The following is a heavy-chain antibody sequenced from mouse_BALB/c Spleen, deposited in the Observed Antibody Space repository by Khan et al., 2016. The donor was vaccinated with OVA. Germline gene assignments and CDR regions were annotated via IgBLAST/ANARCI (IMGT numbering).Heavy chain of an antibody. Sequence: EVQLQESGPGLVKPSQSLTLTCTVTGYSITSDYAWNWIRQFPGSKLEWMGYIHYSGSTSYNPSLKSRISITRDTSKNQFFLQFNSVTTEDTATYYCARRSVWGAGTTVTVSS. J-gene: IGHJ1*01. CDR2: IHYSGST. V-gene: IGHV3-2*02. CDR1: GYSITSDYA. CDR3: ARRSV.